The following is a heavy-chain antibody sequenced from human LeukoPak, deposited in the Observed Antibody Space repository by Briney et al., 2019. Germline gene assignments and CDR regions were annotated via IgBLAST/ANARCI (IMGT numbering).Heavy chain of an antibody. V-gene: IGHV3-30*19. J-gene: IGHJ3*01. CDR3: ARESGWGLPHAFDS. Sequence: LSGGSLRLSCAASGFTFSNYGMHWVRQAPGKGLEWVTLISYDGSKIYYADSVKGRFTISRDNSKNTLYLRMNILRAEDTAVYYCARESGWGLPHAFDSWGQGTMVTVSS. CDR2: ISYDGSKI. D-gene: IGHD3-3*01. CDR1: GFTFSNYG.